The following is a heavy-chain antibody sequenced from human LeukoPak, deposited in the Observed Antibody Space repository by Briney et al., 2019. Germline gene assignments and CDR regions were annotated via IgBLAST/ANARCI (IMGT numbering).Heavy chain of an antibody. CDR2: ISSSSSHI. V-gene: IGHV3-21*01. CDR3: ARGLGYCSGGSCYSVVALDY. D-gene: IGHD2-15*01. J-gene: IGHJ4*02. Sequence: GGSLRLSCAASGFTFSSYSMNWVRQAPGKGLEWVSSISSSSSHIYYADSVKGRFTISRDNAKNSLYLQINSLRAEDTAVYYCARGLGYCSGGSCYSVVALDYWGQGTLVTVSS. CDR1: GFTFSSYS.